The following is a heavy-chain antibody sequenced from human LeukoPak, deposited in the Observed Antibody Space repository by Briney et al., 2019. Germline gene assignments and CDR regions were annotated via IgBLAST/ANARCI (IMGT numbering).Heavy chain of an antibody. J-gene: IGHJ6*02. V-gene: IGHV3-23*01. D-gene: IGHD3-10*01. CDR2: ISGSGGST. Sequence: GGSLRLSRAASGFTFSSYAMSWVRQAPGKGLEWVLAISGSGGSTYYADSVKGRFTISRDNSKNTLYLQMNSLRAEDTAVYYCAKDDITMVRGVIRVYYGMDVWGQGTTVTVSS. CDR1: GFTFSSYA. CDR3: AKDDITMVRGVIRVYYGMDV.